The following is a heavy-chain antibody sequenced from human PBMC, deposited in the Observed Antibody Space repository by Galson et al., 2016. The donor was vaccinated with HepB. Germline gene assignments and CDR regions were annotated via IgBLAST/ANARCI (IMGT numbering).Heavy chain of an antibody. V-gene: IGHV1-46*01. Sequence: SVKVSCKASGYTFTSYYMHWVRQAPGQGLEWMAIINPSGGNTTYAQKFQGRVTITSDTSTSTFYMELSSLRSEDTAVYYCARDLVDSTVAPWGQGTLVTVSS. D-gene: IGHD5-18*01. CDR2: INPSGGNT. CDR3: ARDLVDSTVAP. J-gene: IGHJ5*02. CDR1: GYTFTSYY.